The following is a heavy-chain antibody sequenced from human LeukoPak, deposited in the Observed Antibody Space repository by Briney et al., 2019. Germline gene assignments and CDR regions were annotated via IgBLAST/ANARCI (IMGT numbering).Heavy chain of an antibody. V-gene: IGHV7-4-1*02. CDR2: INTNTGNP. J-gene: IGHJ4*02. CDR1: GYTFTGYY. Sequence: ASVKVSCKASGYTFTGYYMHWVRRAPGQGLEWMGWINTNTGNPTYAQGFTGRFVFSLDTSVSTAYLQISSLKAEDTAVYYCARGTVKDIWFGELYSDYWGQGTLVTVSS. CDR3: ARGTVKDIWFGELYSDY. D-gene: IGHD3-10*01.